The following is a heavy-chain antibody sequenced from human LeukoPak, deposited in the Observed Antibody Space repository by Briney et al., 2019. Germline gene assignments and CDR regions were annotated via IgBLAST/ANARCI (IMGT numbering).Heavy chain of an antibody. J-gene: IGHJ4*02. D-gene: IGHD2-8*02. CDR1: GITFSSYT. Sequence: GGSLRLSCAASGITFSSYTMNWVRQAPGKGLEWVSAISGSGGSTYYADSVKGRFTISRDNSKNTLYLQMNSLRAEDTAVYYCAKDLVPGNYWGQGTLVTVSS. V-gene: IGHV3-23*01. CDR3: AKDLVPGNY. CDR2: ISGSGGST.